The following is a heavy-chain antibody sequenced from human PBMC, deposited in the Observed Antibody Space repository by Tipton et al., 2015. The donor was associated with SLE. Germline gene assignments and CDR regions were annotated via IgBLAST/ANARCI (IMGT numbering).Heavy chain of an antibody. V-gene: IGHV3-23*01. CDR1: GFTFTNYA. D-gene: IGHD6-19*01. CDR2: ISGSGSGSRT. Sequence: SLRLSCQASGFTFTNYAMTWVRQAPGKGPEWVSSISGSGSGSRTYYSDSVKGRFTISRDNSRNTLYLQMNSLRPEDTAVYYCARESFPGVGWYSKGYWGQGTLVSVSS. J-gene: IGHJ4*02. CDR3: ARESFPGVGWYSKGY.